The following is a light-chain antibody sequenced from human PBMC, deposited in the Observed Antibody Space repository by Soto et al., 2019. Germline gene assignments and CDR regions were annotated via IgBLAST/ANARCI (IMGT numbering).Light chain of an antibody. CDR2: GAS. CDR3: QQYNNRPGT. Sequence: EIVMTQSPATLSVSPGERATLSCRASQSVRSNLAWYQQKPGRAPRLLIYGASTRATGIPARFSGSGSGTEFTLTIGSLQSADFAVYYCQQYNNRPGTFGQGTNLEIK. J-gene: IGKJ2*01. V-gene: IGKV3-15*01. CDR1: QSVRSN.